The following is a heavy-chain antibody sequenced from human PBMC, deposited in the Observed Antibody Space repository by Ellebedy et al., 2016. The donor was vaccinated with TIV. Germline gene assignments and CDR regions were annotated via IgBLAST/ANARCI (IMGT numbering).Heavy chain of an antibody. D-gene: IGHD3-10*01. CDR3: ARDYYGSGSYSSD. CDR2: ISSSTTYT. CDR1: GFTFSDYY. V-gene: IGHV3-11*06. Sequence: PGGSLRLSCAASGFTFSDYYMSWIRQAPGKGLEWISYISSSTTYTNYADSVKGRFTTSRDNAKNSLYLRMNSLRAEDTAVYYCARDYYGSGSYSSDWGQGTLVTVSS. J-gene: IGHJ4*02.